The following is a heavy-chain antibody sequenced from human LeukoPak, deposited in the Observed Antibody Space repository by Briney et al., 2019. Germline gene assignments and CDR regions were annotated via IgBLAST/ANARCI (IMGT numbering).Heavy chain of an antibody. V-gene: IGHV1-18*01. CDR1: GYTFTSYD. CDR2: ISAYNGDT. Sequence: ASVKVSCKASGYTFTSYDITWVRQAPGQGLEWMGWISAYNGDTKYGQNFQGRVTMTTDTSTTTAYMDLRSLSSDDTAVYYCGRVDMATTKDCWGQGTLVTVSS. J-gene: IGHJ4*02. D-gene: IGHD5-24*01. CDR3: GRVDMATTKDC.